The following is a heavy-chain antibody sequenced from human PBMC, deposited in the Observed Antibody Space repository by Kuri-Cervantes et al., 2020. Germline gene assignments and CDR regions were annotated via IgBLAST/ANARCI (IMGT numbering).Heavy chain of an antibody. J-gene: IGHJ5*02. Sequence: LSLTCAASGFTFSSYAMSWVRQAPGKGLEWVSAISGSGGSTYYADSVRGRFTVSRDNANNSLYLQMSSLRVEDTAVYYCVRCDGGRYFDPWGQGTLVTVSS. CDR2: ISGSGGST. CDR3: VRCDGGRYFDP. V-gene: IGHV3-23*01. CDR1: GFTFSSYA. D-gene: IGHD5-24*01.